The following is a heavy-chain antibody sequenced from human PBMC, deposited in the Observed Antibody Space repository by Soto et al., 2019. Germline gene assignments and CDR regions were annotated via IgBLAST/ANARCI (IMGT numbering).Heavy chain of an antibody. CDR3: ARGLYCSSTSCYFPTDY. V-gene: IGHV4-59*01. CDR1: GGSISSYY. D-gene: IGHD2-2*01. J-gene: IGHJ4*02. Sequence: PSETLSLTCTVSGGSISSYYWSWIRQPPGKGLEWIGYIYCSGSTNYNPSLKSRVTISVDTSKNQFSLKLSSVTAADTAVYYCARGLYCSSTSCYFPTDYWGQGTPVTVS. CDR2: IYCSGST.